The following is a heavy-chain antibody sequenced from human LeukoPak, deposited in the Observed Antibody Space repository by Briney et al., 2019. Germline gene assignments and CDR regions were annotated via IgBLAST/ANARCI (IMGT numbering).Heavy chain of an antibody. D-gene: IGHD1-26*01. CDR3: TRDQGGASKGRAFDI. J-gene: IGHJ3*02. Sequence: SQTLSLICAISGDSVSSNTAGWSWIRQSPSRGLEWLGRTYYRSNWGNDYAVSVKSRITIVPDTPKNQFSLQLNSVTPDDTAVYYCTRDQGGASKGRAFDIWGQGTLVTVSS. CDR1: GDSVSSNTAG. V-gene: IGHV6-1*01. CDR2: TYYRSNWGN.